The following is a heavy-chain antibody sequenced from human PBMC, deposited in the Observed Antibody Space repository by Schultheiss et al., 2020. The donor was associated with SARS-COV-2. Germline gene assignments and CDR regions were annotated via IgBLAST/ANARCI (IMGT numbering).Heavy chain of an antibody. CDR3: ARGAGGYCSGGSCYSYHYYGMDV. D-gene: IGHD2-15*01. Sequence: SQTLSLTCPVSGGSMNSYYWSWIRQSPGKKLEWIGYIFYSGSTDYNPSLKSRVTISVDTSKKNFSLKLSSVTAADTAVYYCARGAGGYCSGGSCYSYHYYGMDVWGQGTTVTVSS. J-gene: IGHJ6*02. CDR1: GGSMNSYY. V-gene: IGHV4-59*12. CDR2: IFYSGST.